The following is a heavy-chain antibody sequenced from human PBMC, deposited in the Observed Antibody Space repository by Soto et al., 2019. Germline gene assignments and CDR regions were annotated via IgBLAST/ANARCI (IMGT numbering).Heavy chain of an antibody. Sequence: PSETLSLTYAVSCCSIIIGDYYCSWISQPPGKGLEWIGYIYYSGDTSYNPSLKSRVTIPIDTSKNQFSLKLSSVTAADAAFYYCAREGALLFGGNSDYYSTMDVWGQGTTVTVSS. CDR2: IYYSGDT. J-gene: IGHJ6*02. CDR3: AREGALLFGGNSDYYSTMDV. V-gene: IGHV4-30-4*08. CDR1: CCSIIIGDYY. D-gene: IGHD1-1*01.